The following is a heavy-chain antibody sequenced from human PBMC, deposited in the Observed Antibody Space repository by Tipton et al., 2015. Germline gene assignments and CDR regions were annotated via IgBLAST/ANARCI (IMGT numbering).Heavy chain of an antibody. CDR1: GYSISSGYY. J-gene: IGHJ5*02. CDR2: IYDSGST. Sequence: TLSLTCALSGYSISSGYYWGWIRQPPGKGLEWIGNIYDSGSTYYNPSLESRVTISVDTSKNQFSLRLSSVTAADTAVYYCARSLFPETAGLENWFDPWGQGTLVTVSS. V-gene: IGHV4-38-2*01. CDR3: ARSLFPETAGLENWFDP. D-gene: IGHD6-13*01.